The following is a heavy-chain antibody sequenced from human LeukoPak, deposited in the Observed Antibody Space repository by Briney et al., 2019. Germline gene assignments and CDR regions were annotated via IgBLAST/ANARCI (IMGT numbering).Heavy chain of an antibody. CDR2: IYYSGST. D-gene: IGHD1-26*01. V-gene: IGHV4-39*01. CDR3: ARHVYGIVGATISDY. J-gene: IGHJ4*02. CDR1: GGSISSSSYY. Sequence: PSETLSLTCTVSGGSISSSSYYWGWIRQPPGKGLEWIGSIYYSGSTFYNPSRQSRVTISVDTTKNQFSLKLRSVTAADTAVYYCARHVYGIVGATISDYWGQGTLVTVSS.